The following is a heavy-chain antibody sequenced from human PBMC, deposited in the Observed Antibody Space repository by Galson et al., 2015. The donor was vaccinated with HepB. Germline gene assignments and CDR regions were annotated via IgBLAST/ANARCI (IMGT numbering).Heavy chain of an antibody. Sequence: SLRLSCAASGFTFSNYNMNWVRQAPGKGLEWVSFIRSSSSYIYYADSVKGRFTISRDNAKNSLYLLMNSLRAEDTAVYYCARVNPSGYYYGMDVWGQGTTVTVSS. D-gene: IGHD3-10*01. J-gene: IGHJ6*02. V-gene: IGHV3-21*01. CDR3: ARVNPSGYYYGMDV. CDR2: IRSSSSYI. CDR1: GFTFSNYN.